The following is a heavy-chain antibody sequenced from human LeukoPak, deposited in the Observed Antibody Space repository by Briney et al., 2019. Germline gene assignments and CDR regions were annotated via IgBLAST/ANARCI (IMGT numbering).Heavy chain of an antibody. CDR2: VHVTRGT. V-gene: IGHV4-4*07. Sequence: PSETLSLTCSVSGGSISSHYWSWIRQPAGKGLEWIGRVHVTRGTNYNPSLKSRVTMSVDTSKNQFSLKLSSVTAADTAVYYCARGLGSTGPRTSFDYWGQGTLVTVSS. J-gene: IGHJ4*02. CDR3: ARGLGSTGPRTSFDY. CDR1: GGSISSHY. D-gene: IGHD1-1*01.